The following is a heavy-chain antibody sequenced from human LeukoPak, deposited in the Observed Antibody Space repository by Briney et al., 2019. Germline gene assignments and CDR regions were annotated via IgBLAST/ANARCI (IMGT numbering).Heavy chain of an antibody. D-gene: IGHD3-10*01. CDR2: ISNSGHSI. J-gene: IGHJ4*02. CDR3: ARARGAGPGAHFDY. V-gene: IGHV3-11*01. Sequence: GGSLRLSCAASGFTFSDEYMSWIRQAPGRGLEWISYISNSGHSIFYADSVKGRFTISRDNAKNSLFLQMSNLRAEDTAVYYCARARGAGPGAHFDYWGQGTLVTVSS. CDR1: GFTFSDEY.